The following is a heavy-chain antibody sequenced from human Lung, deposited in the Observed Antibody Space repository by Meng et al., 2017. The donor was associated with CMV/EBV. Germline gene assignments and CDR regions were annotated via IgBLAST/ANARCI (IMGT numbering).Heavy chain of an antibody. CDR2: ISAYNGNT. CDR1: GLLFPSYA. D-gene: IGHD2-2*01. CDR3: ARFYCSSTSCPHVLFEY. J-gene: IGHJ4*02. V-gene: IGHV1-18*01. Sequence: GAELNEPGPSVTVSCEAFGLLFPSYAISWVRQAPGQGLQYMGWISAYNGNTNYAQELQGRVTMTTDTSTSTAYMELRSLRFDDTAVYYCARFYCSSTSCPHVLFEYWGQGTLVTVSS.